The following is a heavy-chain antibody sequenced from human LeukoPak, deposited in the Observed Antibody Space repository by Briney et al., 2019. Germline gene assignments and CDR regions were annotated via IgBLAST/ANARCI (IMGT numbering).Heavy chain of an antibody. CDR1: GFTFYSHD. V-gene: IGHV3-30*02. Sequence: PGGSLRLSCVASGFTFYSHDMHWVRQAPGKGLEWLSLIRYDGTKKYSDSLKGRFTISRDSSKNTLYLEVNSLRTEDTAVYCCAKRSRGYMDVWGKGTTVTISS. CDR3: AKRSRGYMDV. J-gene: IGHJ6*03. D-gene: IGHD3-10*01. CDR2: IRYDGTKK.